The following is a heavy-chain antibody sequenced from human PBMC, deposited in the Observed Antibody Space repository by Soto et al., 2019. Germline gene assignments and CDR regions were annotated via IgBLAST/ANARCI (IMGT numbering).Heavy chain of an antibody. CDR3: TVGGWYDAFDI. D-gene: IGHD6-19*01. CDR2: IRSKANSYAT. Sequence: GGSLRLSCAASGFTFSCSAMHWVRQASGKGLEWVGRIRSKANSYATAYAASVKGRFTISRDDSKNTAYLQMNSLKTEGTAVYYCTVGGWYDAFDIWGQGTMVTVSS. V-gene: IGHV3-73*01. J-gene: IGHJ3*02. CDR1: GFTFSCSA.